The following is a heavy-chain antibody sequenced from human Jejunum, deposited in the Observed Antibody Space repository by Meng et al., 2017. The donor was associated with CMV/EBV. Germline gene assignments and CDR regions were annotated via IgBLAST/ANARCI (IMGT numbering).Heavy chain of an antibody. CDR3: ARDYYGSGRIHGTPN. V-gene: IGHV3-11*01. CDR1: FTFSDYY. CDR2: ISGSGSTI. D-gene: IGHD3-10*01. J-gene: IGHJ4*02. Sequence: FTFSDYYMSWIRPAPGKGLEWVSYISGSGSTIYYADSVKGRCTISRDNAKNSLYLQMNSLRAEDTAVYYCARDYYGSGRIHGTPNWGQGTRVTVSS.